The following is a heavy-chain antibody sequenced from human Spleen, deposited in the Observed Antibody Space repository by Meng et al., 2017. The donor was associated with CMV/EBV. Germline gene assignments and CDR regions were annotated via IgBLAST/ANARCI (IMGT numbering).Heavy chain of an antibody. CDR3: AKVRAFRYCSSTSCYSGAFDI. CDR1: GFTFSSYG. Sequence: GESPKISCAASGFTFSSYGMHWVRQAPGKGLEWVAFIRYDGSNKYYADSVKGRFTISRDNSKNTLYLQMNSLRAEDTAVYYCAKVRAFRYCSSTSCYSGAFDIWGQGTMVTVSS. CDR2: IRYDGSNK. D-gene: IGHD2-2*02. J-gene: IGHJ3*02. V-gene: IGHV3-30*02.